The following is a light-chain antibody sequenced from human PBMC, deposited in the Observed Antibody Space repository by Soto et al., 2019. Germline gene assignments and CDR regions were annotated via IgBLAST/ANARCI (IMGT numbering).Light chain of an antibody. CDR3: QQRSNWHIT. CDR1: QSVSSC. CDR2: DAS. Sequence: IVLTQHPATLSFSPGEIATLSCRASQSVSSCLAWYQQQPGQAPRGLIYDASNRATGIPDRFSGSGSRTDFTLTISSLEPEDFAVYYCQQRSNWHITFGQGTRLESK. V-gene: IGKV3-11*01. J-gene: IGKJ5*01.